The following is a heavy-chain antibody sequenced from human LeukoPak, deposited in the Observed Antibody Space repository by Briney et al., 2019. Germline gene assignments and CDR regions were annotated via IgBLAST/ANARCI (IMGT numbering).Heavy chain of an antibody. J-gene: IGHJ5*02. CDR1: GGTFSSYA. CDR2: IIPILGIA. V-gene: IGHV1-69*04. D-gene: IGHD2-8*01. Sequence: GSSVKVSCKASGGTFSSYAISWVRQAPGQGLEWMGRIIPILGIANYAQKFQGRVTITADKSTSTAYVELSSLRSEDTAVYYCARDPRGYCTNGVCRQLRVWFDPWGQGTLVTVSS. CDR3: ARDPRGYCTNGVCRQLRVWFDP.